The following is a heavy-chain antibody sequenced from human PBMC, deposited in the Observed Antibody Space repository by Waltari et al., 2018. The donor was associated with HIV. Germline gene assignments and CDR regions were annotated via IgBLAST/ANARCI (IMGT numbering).Heavy chain of an antibody. CDR2: IKGDGSGT. J-gene: IGHJ4*02. V-gene: IGHV3-74*01. CDR1: GFTFSSHW. D-gene: IGHD4-17*01. Sequence: EVQLVESGGGLVQAGGSLRLSCAASGFTFSSHWMHWVRQAPGKGLVGDARIKGDGSGTSYADCVRGRFSISRENAENSLHLHMNSVRPEDTGLYYCTREGVETTAPADYWGQGTLVTVSS. CDR3: TREGVETTAPADY.